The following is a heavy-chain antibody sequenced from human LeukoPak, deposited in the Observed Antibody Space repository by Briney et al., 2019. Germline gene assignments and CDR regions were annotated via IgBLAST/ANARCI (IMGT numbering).Heavy chain of an antibody. CDR1: GGTFSSYA. CDR3: AREVTMVRAFDY. J-gene: IGHJ4*02. D-gene: IGHD3-10*01. V-gene: IGHV1-69*05. Sequence: ASVKVSCKASGGTFSSYAISWARQAPGQGLEWMGGIIPIFGTANYAQKFQGRVTITTDESTSTAYMELSSLRSEDTAVYYCAREVTMVRAFDYWGQGTLVTVSS. CDR2: IIPIFGTA.